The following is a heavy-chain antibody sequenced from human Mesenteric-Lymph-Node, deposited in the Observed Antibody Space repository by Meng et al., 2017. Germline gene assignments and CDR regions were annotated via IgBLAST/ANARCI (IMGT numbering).Heavy chain of an antibody. CDR2: IDLGGSP. J-gene: IGHJ4*02. CDR3: ARDKGRDGYTPPVY. D-gene: IGHD5-24*01. V-gene: IGHV4-4*02. Sequence: QLQPPQSGPGLVEPSGTLALTCAVPGGSISSYNWWSWVRQPPGKGLEWLGQIDLGGSPYYNPSLESRVIMSLDKSKNQFSLRLTSVAAADTAVYYCARDKGRDGYTPPVYWGQGTLVTVSS. CDR1: GGSISSYNW.